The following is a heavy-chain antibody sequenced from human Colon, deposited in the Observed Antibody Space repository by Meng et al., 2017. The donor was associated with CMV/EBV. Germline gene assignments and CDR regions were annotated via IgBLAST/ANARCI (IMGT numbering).Heavy chain of an antibody. CDR1: GITLSSKW. V-gene: IGHV3-74*01. J-gene: IGHJ4*02. CDR2: INTDGSTT. Sequence: GELVQPGGSLVLPWGSLRLSCGASGITLSSKWMHRVRQGLGKGLVWVSRINTDGSTTYYAAFVRGRFTITRDNAKNTLYLQMNSLRAEATAVYYCASRDYWGQGTLVTVSS. CDR3: ASRDY.